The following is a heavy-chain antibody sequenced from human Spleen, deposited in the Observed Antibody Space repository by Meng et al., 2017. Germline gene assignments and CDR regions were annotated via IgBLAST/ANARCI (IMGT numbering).Heavy chain of an antibody. Sequence: EVHLVESGGGPVKPGGSLRLSCAAAGFTFSSYEMNWVRQAPGKGLEWVSSISGRSNNIYYAASVRGRFTISRDNAKNSLYLQMNTLRAEDTAIYYCATFVTYYFETWGQGTLVTVSS. V-gene: IGHV3-21*04. CDR3: ATFVTYYFET. D-gene: IGHD3-22*01. CDR1: GFTFSSYE. J-gene: IGHJ4*02. CDR2: ISGRSNNI.